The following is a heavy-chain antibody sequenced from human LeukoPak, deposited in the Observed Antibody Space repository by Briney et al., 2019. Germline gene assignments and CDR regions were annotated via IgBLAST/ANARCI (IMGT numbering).Heavy chain of an antibody. CDR3: ANRGTGTRYYGMDV. CDR2: IYHSGST. CDR1: GGSISSGGYS. J-gene: IGHJ6*02. V-gene: IGHV4-30-2*03. D-gene: IGHD1-7*01. Sequence: PSQTLSLTCAVSGGSISSGGYSWSWIRQPPGKGLEWIGYIYHSGSTYYNPSLKSRVTISVDTPEKQVSLKLSSVTATDTAVYYCANRGTGTRYYGMDVWGRGTTVTVSS.